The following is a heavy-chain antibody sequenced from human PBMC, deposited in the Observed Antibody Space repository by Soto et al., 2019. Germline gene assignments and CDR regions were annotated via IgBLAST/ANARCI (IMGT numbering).Heavy chain of an antibody. D-gene: IGHD3-16*01. Sequence: KSSETLSLTCTVSGGSISSGDYYWSWIRQPPGKGLEWIGRIYTSGSTNYDPSLKSRVTMSVDTSKNQFSLKLSSVTAADTAVYYCARERFGGVEYYYYYYGMDVWGQGTTVTVSS. CDR3: ARERFGGVEYYYYYYGMDV. CDR2: IYTSGST. V-gene: IGHV4-61*02. J-gene: IGHJ6*02. CDR1: GGSISSGDYY.